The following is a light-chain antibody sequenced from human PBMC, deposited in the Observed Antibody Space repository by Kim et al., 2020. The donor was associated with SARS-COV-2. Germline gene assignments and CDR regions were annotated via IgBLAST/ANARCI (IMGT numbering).Light chain of an antibody. V-gene: IGKV1-5*03. J-gene: IGKJ1*01. CDR3: QHYNRYSWT. CDR2: RTS. Sequence: DIQMTQSPSTLSASVGDRVTITCRASQTISTTLAWYQQKPGKAPKLLIYRTSSLESGVPSRFTGSGSGTEFTLTVSSLQPDDSATYYCQHYNRYSWTFGQGTKVDIK. CDR1: QTISTT.